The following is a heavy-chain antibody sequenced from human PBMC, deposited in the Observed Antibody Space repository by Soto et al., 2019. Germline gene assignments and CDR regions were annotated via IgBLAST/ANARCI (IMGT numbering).Heavy chain of an antibody. CDR3: ARDRVVPAAMPGWFDP. Sequence: ASVKVSCKASGYTFTSYGISWVRQAPGQGLEWMGWISAYNGNTNYAQKLQGRVTMTTDTSTSTAYMELRSLRSDDTAVYYCARDRVVPAAMPGWFDPWGQGTLVTVSS. CDR1: GYTFTSYG. CDR2: ISAYNGNT. D-gene: IGHD2-2*01. J-gene: IGHJ5*02. V-gene: IGHV1-18*01.